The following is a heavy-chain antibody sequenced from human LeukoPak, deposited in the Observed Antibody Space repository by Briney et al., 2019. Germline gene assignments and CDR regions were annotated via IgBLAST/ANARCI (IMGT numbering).Heavy chain of an antibody. CDR3: ARGDGVIMKY. J-gene: IGHJ4*02. D-gene: IGHD3-10*01. CDR2: VKTDGSST. Sequence: GGSLRLSCAGSRDSWMHWVRQVPGTGLVWVSRVKTDGSSTSYADSVKGRFTISNDNAENTLYLQMNSLRAEDTAVYYCARGDGVIMKYWGQGTLVTVSS. CDR1: RDSW. V-gene: IGHV3-74*01.